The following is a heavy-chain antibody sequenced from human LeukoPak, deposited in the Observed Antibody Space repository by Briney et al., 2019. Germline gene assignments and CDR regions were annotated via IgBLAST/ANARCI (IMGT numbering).Heavy chain of an antibody. CDR3: ARDCGGGAPCFDS. D-gene: IGHD3-16*01. CDR2: IKQDGSEK. CDR1: GFTFSSYW. J-gene: IGHJ4*02. Sequence: GGSLRLSCAASGFTFSSYWMSWVRQAPGKGLEWVANIKQDGSEKYYVDSVKGRFTISRDNAKNSLYLQMNSLRAEDTAVYYCARDCGGGAPCFDSWGQGTLVTVSS. V-gene: IGHV3-7*01.